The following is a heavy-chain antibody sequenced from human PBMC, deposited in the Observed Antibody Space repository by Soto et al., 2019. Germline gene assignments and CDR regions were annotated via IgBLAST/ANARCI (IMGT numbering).Heavy chain of an antibody. J-gene: IGHJ4*02. CDR2: ISANNGNT. Sequence: ASVKVSCKASGYTFTSYGISWVRQAPGQGLEWMGWISANNGNTNYAQKLQGRVTMTTDTSTSTAYMELRSLRSDDTAVYYCARLEGRTYYDFWSGSHFDYWGQGTLVTVSS. CDR3: ARLEGRTYYDFWSGSHFDY. D-gene: IGHD3-3*01. V-gene: IGHV1-18*01. CDR1: GYTFTSYG.